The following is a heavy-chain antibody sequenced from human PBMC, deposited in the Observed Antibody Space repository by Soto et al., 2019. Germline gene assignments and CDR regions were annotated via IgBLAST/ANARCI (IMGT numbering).Heavy chain of an antibody. V-gene: IGHV4-31*03. J-gene: IGHJ6*02. Sequence: QVLLEESGPGLVKPSETLSLTCTVSGGSFTSGGYYWTWIRQLPGKGLEWLGYISYSGSTYYNPSLKSRVVISKDLPKKQFSLKLTSVTAADTAVYFCARDRRAARDGMDVWGQGTTVIVS. D-gene: IGHD6-25*01. CDR3: ARDRRAARDGMDV. CDR1: GGSFTSGGYY. CDR2: ISYSGST.